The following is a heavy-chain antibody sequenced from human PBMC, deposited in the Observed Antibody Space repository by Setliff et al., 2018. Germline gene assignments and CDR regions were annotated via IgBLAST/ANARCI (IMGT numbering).Heavy chain of an antibody. CDR3: ARDRQYCTSLSCLNSYFYYYAMDF. V-gene: IGHV4-39*07. Sequence: LSLTCTVSGGSISSSSYYWGWIRQPPGKGLEWIGSIYYSGSTYYNPSLKSRVTISVDTSKNQFSLKLSSVTAADTAVYYCARDRQYCTSLSCLNSYFYYYAMDFWGQGTTVTVSS. CDR1: GGSISSSSYY. J-gene: IGHJ6*02. CDR2: IYYSGST. D-gene: IGHD2-8*01.